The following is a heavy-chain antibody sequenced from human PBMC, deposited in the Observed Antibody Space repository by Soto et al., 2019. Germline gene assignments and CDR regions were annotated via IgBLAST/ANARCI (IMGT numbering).Heavy chain of an antibody. V-gene: IGHV3-33*01. D-gene: IGHD1-26*01. CDR2: IWYDGSNK. CDR3: ARVRSGSYDY. CDR1: GFPFSSYG. J-gene: IGHJ4*02. Sequence: QLGGSLRLSCAASGFPFSSYGMPWVRQAPGKGLEWVAVIWYDGSNKYYADSVKGQFTISRDNSKNTLYLQMNSLRAEDTAVYYCARVRSGSYDYWGQGTLVTVSS.